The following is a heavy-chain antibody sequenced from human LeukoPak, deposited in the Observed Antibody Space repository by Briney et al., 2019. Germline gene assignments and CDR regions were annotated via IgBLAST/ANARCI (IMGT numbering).Heavy chain of an antibody. CDR2: IYHSGST. D-gene: IGHD1-26*01. V-gene: IGHV4-38-2*02. Sequence: PSETLSLTCTVSGYSITSGYYWGWIRQPPGKGLEWIGSIYHSGSTNYNPSLKSRVTISVDTSKNQFSLKLSSVTAADTAVYYCARHPGWWELRAYDYWGQGTLVTVSS. J-gene: IGHJ4*02. CDR1: GYSITSGYY. CDR3: ARHPGWWELRAYDY.